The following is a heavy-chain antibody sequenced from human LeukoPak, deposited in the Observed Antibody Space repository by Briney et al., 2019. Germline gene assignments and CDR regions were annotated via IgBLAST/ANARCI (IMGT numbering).Heavy chain of an antibody. CDR2: IYYNGAT. V-gene: IGHV4-59*08. Sequence: SETLSLTCTVSGGSISSDYWTWIRQPPTKGLEWIGYIYYNGATSYNPSLKSRVTMSVDTYKKHFSLKMASVTAADTAVYYCARYGGSGWVIDNWGQGTLVTVSS. CDR1: GGSISSDY. D-gene: IGHD6-19*01. J-gene: IGHJ4*02. CDR3: ARYGGSGWVIDN.